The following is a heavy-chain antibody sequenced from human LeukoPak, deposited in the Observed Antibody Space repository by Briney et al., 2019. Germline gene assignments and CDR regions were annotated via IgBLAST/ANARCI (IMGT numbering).Heavy chain of an antibody. V-gene: IGHV4-59*01. J-gene: IGHJ4*02. CDR2: IYYSGST. CDR1: GGSISSYY. D-gene: IGHD4-17*01. Sequence: SETLSLTCTVSGGSISSYYWSWIRQPPGKGLEWIGYIYYSGSTNYNPSLKSRVTISVDTSKNQFSLKLSSVTAADTAVYYCARVSGGTTRPFDYWGQGTLVTVSS. CDR3: ARVSGGTTRPFDY.